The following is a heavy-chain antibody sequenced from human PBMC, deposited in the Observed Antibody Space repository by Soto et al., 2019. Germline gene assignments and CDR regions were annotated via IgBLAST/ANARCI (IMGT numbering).Heavy chain of an antibody. Sequence: ASVKVSCKASGYTFTSYGINWVRQAPGQRLEWMGWIDAANGDTKYSPKVQGRVTITRDTSASTAYMELSSLRSEDTAVYYCVRRHVSATGIDWFDPWGQGTLVTVSS. D-gene: IGHD6-13*01. CDR1: GYTFTSYG. J-gene: IGHJ5*02. CDR3: VRRHVSATGIDWFDP. V-gene: IGHV1-3*01. CDR2: IDAANGDT.